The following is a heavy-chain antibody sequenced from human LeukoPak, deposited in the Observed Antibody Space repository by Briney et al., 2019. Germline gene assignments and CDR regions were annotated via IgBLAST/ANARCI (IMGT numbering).Heavy chain of an antibody. CDR3: ARDQGSDGSGSYLHIIYYYYGMDV. V-gene: IGHV3-7*01. J-gene: IGHJ6*02. CDR1: GFTFSSYW. D-gene: IGHD3-10*01. CDR2: IKQDGSEK. Sequence: PGGSLRLSCAASGFTFSSYWMSWVRQAPGKGLEWVANIKQDGSEKYYVDSVKGRFTISRDNAKNSLYLQMNSLRAEDTAVYYCARDQGSDGSGSYLHIIYYYYGMDVWGQGTTVTVSS.